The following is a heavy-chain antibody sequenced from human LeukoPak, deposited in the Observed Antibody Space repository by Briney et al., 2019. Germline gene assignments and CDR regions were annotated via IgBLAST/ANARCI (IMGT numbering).Heavy chain of an antibody. J-gene: IGHJ4*02. Sequence: GSLRLSCAGSGFTFSNAWMSWVRQAPGKGLEWVGRIKSKPNGETLDYAAPVKGRFTISRDDSKTTLYLQMNSLKTEDTAVYYCTTHSSGQYHNYWGQGTLVTVSS. CDR3: TTHSSGQYHNY. V-gene: IGHV3-15*01. CDR2: IKSKPNGETL. D-gene: IGHD3-22*01. CDR1: GFTFSNAW.